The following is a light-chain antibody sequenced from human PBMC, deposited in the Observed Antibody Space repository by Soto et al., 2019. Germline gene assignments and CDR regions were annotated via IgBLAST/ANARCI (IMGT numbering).Light chain of an antibody. CDR1: QSVSNNY. CDR2: GAS. J-gene: IGKJ1*01. V-gene: IGKV3-20*01. Sequence: GLRQSPGTLSLSPGERATLSCRASQSVSNNYLAWYQQKPGQAPRLLIYGASNRATGIPDRFSGSGSGTDFTLTISRLEPEDFAVYYCQQYGSSGTFGQGTKV. CDR3: QQYGSSGT.